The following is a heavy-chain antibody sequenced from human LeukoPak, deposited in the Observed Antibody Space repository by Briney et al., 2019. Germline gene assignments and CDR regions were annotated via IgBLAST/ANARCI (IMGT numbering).Heavy chain of an antibody. J-gene: IGHJ4*02. D-gene: IGHD3-3*01. Sequence: GGSLRLSCAASGFTFSDYYMSWIRQAPGKGLEWVSYISSSGSTIYYADSVKGRFTISRDNAKNSLYLQMNSLRAEDTAVYYCAREDYDFWSGYRIKSLAYWGQGTLVTVSS. CDR3: AREDYDFWSGYRIKSLAY. CDR1: GFTFSDYY. V-gene: IGHV3-11*04. CDR2: ISSSGSTI.